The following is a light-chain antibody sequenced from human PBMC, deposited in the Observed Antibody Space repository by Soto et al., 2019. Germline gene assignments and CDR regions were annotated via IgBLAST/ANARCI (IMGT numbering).Light chain of an antibody. Sequence: QAVVTQPPSASGTPGQRVTISCSGSSSNIGSNTVNWYQQLPATAPKLLIYSNNQRPSGVPDRFSGSKSGTSASLAISGLQSEDEADYYCAAWDDSLNGWVFGGGTQLTVL. CDR3: AAWDDSLNGWV. CDR2: SNN. CDR1: SSNIGSNT. J-gene: IGLJ3*02. V-gene: IGLV1-44*01.